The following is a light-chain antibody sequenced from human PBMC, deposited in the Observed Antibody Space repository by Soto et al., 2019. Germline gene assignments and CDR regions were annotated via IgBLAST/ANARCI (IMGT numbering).Light chain of an antibody. Sequence: DIQLTQSPSFLSASVGDRVTITCRASQDIRNFLAWYQQKPGKAPKLLIYDASSLESGVPSRFSGSGSGTEFTLTISSLQPDDFATYYCQQYNTYSPERTFGQGTKVEVK. CDR2: DAS. CDR1: QDIRNF. J-gene: IGKJ1*01. V-gene: IGKV1-5*01. CDR3: QQYNTYSPERT.